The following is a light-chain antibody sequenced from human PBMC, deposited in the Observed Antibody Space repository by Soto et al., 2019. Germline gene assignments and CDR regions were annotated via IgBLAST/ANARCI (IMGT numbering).Light chain of an antibody. CDR3: QQYTNWPRT. J-gene: IGKJ1*01. CDR2: GAS. CDR1: QSVGIN. V-gene: IGKV3-15*01. Sequence: EIVMTQSPATLSVSPGERATLSCRASQSVGINLAWYQQKSGQAPRLLIYGASTRATALPVRFSGSGSGTEFTLTISSLQSEDFAVYYCQQYTNWPRTFGQGTKVEIK.